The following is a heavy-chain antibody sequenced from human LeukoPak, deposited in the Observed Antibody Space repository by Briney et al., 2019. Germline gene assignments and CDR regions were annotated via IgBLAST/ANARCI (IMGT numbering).Heavy chain of an antibody. CDR1: GFTFSDYN. V-gene: IGHV3-11*01. Sequence: GGSLRLSCAASGFTFSDYNMRWIRQAPGKGLEWVSSISRSGSTKYYADSVKGRFTISRDNAKNSLFLQMNSLRAEDTAVYYCAKGERWLQSTDDAFDIWGQGTMVTVSS. D-gene: IGHD5-24*01. CDR2: ISRSGSTK. CDR3: AKGERWLQSTDDAFDI. J-gene: IGHJ3*02.